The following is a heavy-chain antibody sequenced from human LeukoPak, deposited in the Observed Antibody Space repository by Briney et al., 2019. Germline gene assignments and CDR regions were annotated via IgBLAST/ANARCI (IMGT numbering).Heavy chain of an antibody. CDR3: AREAVSKTSYQLPATNFDY. V-gene: IGHV4-59*12. D-gene: IGHD2-2*01. CDR1: GGSISSYH. Sequence: SETLSLTCTVSGGSISSYHWSWIRQPPGKGLEWIGYIYYSGTTNYNPSLKSRVTISVDKSKNQFSLKLSSVTAADTAVYYCAREAVSKTSYQLPATNFDYWGQGTLVTVSS. CDR2: IYYSGTT. J-gene: IGHJ4*02.